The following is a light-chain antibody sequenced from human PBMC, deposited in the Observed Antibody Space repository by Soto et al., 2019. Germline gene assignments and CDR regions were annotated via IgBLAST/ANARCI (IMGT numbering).Light chain of an antibody. CDR2: GAS. V-gene: IGKV3-20*02. J-gene: IGKJ1*01. Sequence: VLTQSPGTLTLSPGERATLSCRASQSVTSTYLAWYQQKPGQAPRLLIYGASSRATGVPSRFSGSRSGTDFTLTISSLQTEDFATYYCLQDYNHPQTFGQGTKGDI. CDR3: LQDYNHPQT. CDR1: QSVTSTY.